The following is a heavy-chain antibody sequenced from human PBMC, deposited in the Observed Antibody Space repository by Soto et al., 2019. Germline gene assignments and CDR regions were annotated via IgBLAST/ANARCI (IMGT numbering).Heavy chain of an antibody. CDR3: AKDRRKDYYYYGMDV. CDR1: GFTFSSYG. CDR2: ISYDGSNK. Sequence: ESGGGVVQPGRSLRLSCAASGFTFSSYGMHWVRQAPGKGLEWVAVISYDGSNKYYADSVKGRFTISRDNSKNTLYLQMNSLRAEDTAVYYCAKDRRKDYYYYGMDVWGQGTTVTVSS. V-gene: IGHV3-30*18. J-gene: IGHJ6*02.